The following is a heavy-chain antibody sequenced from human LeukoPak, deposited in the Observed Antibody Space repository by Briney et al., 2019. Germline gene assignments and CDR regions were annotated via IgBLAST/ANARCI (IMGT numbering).Heavy chain of an antibody. Sequence: YXXTXYAXXWVRQAPGQRLEWMXWINAGNDNTKYSQKFQGRVTITRDTSASTVYMELSSLRSEDTAVYYCTRGLLWFGELSPPGYWGQGTLITVSS. CDR3: TRGLLWFGELSPPGY. CDR2: INAGNDNT. CDR1: YXXTXYA. J-gene: IGHJ4*02. V-gene: IGHV1-3*01. D-gene: IGHD3-10*01.